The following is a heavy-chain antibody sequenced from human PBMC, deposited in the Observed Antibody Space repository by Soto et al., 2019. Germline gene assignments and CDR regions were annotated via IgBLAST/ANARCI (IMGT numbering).Heavy chain of an antibody. CDR2: ISWNSGSI. D-gene: IGHD3-10*01. Sequence: GGSLRLSCAASGFTFDDYAMHWVRQAPGKGLEWVSGISWNSGSIGYADSVKGRFTISRDNAKNSLYLQMNSLRAEDTALYYCAKDMVQGVIIGGMDVWGQGTTVTVSS. V-gene: IGHV3-9*01. CDR1: GFTFDDYA. CDR3: AKDMVQGVIIGGMDV. J-gene: IGHJ6*02.